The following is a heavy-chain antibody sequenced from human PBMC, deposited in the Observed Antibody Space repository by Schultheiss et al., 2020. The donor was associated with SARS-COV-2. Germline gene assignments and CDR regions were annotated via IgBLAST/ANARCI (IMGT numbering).Heavy chain of an antibody. CDR2: IYGVGGGA. CDR1: GFRFGGSA. Sequence: GGSLRLSCAASGFRFGGSAMSWVRQAPGKGLEWVSVIYGVGGGAQYADSVQGRFTISRDNFKNTLFLQTNRLRAEDTAVYYCAKETYAPYNILTGYSTHFDYWGQGTLVTVSS. J-gene: IGHJ4*02. V-gene: IGHV3-23*03. D-gene: IGHD3-9*01. CDR3: AKETYAPYNILTGYSTHFDY.